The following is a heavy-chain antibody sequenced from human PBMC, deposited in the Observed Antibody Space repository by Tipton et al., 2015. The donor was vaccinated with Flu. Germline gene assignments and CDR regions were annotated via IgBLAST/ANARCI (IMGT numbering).Heavy chain of an antibody. CDR1: GFTFSFYS. J-gene: IGHJ3*02. CDR3: AKGEYSHGSGTFDI. V-gene: IGHV3-48*01. D-gene: IGHD3-10*01. Sequence: SLRLSCEASGFTFSFYSMNWVRQAPGKGLEWVSYISGSSGSSGSIYYADSVRGRFTISRDNSKDKVYLQVNGLRSEDTAIYYCAKGEYSHGSGTFDIWGQGTVVTVSS. CDR2: ISGSSGSSGSI.